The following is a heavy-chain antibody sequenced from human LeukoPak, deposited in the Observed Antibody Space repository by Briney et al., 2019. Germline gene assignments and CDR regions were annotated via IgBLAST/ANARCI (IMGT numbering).Heavy chain of an antibody. V-gene: IGHV3-23*01. CDR2: ISASAGTT. D-gene: IGHD3-10*01. Sequence: TGGSLRLSCAASGFTFSSYAMSWVRQAPGKGLEWVSVISASAGTTWYADSVKGRFTITRDNSETTLYLQLNSLRAEDTAVYYCARDGMVRGVIIGSYGMDVWGQGTTVTVSS. CDR1: GFTFSSYA. CDR3: ARDGMVRGVIIGSYGMDV. J-gene: IGHJ6*02.